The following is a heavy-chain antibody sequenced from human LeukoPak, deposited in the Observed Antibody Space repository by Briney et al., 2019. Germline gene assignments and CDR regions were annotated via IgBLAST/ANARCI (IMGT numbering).Heavy chain of an antibody. D-gene: IGHD2-15*01. J-gene: IGHJ4*02. CDR1: GGSISSSSYY. V-gene: IGHV4-61*05. CDR3: ARRCSGGSCLDY. CDR2: IHYSGST. Sequence: SETLSLTCTVSGGSISSSSYYWSWIRQPPGKGLEWIGYIHYSGSTNYNPSLKSRVTISVDTSKNQFSLKLSSVTAADTAVYYCARRCSGGSCLDYWGQGTLVTVSS.